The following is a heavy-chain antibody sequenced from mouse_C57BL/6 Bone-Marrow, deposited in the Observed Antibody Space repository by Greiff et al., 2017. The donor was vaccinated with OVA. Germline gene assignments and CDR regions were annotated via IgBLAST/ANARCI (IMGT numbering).Heavy chain of an antibody. D-gene: IGHD1-2*01. J-gene: IGHJ2*01. CDR3: ARGGVTTAYYFDS. CDR1: GYTFTSYW. V-gene: IGHV1-69*01. CDR2: IDPSDSYT. Sequence: QVQLKQPGAELVMPGASVKLSCKASGYTFTSYWMHWVKQRPGQGLEWIGEIDPSDSYTNYNQKFKGKSTLTVDKSSSTAYMQLSSLTSEDSAVYYCARGGVTTAYYFDSWGQGTTLTVSS.